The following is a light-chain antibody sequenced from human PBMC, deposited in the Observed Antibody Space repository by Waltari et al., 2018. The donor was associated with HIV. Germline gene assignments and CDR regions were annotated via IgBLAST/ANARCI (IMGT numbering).Light chain of an antibody. CDR3: CSYAGSSTPYV. V-gene: IGLV2-23*02. Sequence: QSALTQPASVSGSPGQSITIPCIGTSRDVGRYDLVSWYQQHPGKAPKLMIYEVTKRPSGVSHRFSGSKSGNTASLTISGLQAEDEAEYYCCSYAGSSTPYVFGTGTKVTVL. CDR1: SRDVGRYDL. CDR2: EVT. J-gene: IGLJ1*01.